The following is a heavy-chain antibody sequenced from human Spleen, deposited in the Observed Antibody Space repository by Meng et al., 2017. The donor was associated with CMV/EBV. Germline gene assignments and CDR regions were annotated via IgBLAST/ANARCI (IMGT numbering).Heavy chain of an antibody. CDR3: AKDFNPSGSYSAFFDY. D-gene: IGHD1-26*01. V-gene: IGHV3-23*01. J-gene: IGHJ4*02. Sequence: GGSLRLSCAASGFTFSSYAMSWVRQSPGKGLEWVSAISGSGVKTYYADSVKGRFTISRDNSRNTLFLQMNSLRAEDTAVSDFAKDFNPSGSYSAFFDYWGQGTLVTVSS. CDR1: GFTFSSYA. CDR2: ISGSGVKT.